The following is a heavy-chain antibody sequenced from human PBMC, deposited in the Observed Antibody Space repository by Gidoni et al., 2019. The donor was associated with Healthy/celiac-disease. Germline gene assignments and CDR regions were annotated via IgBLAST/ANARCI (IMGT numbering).Heavy chain of an antibody. CDR2: INHSGST. J-gene: IGHJ5*02. CDR3: ARERRKGSSSSGGWFDP. CDR1: SFSGYY. D-gene: IGHD6-6*01. V-gene: IGHV4-34*01. Sequence: SFSGYYWSWIRQPPGKGLEWLGEINHSGSTNYNPSLKSRVTISVDTSKNQFSLKLSSVTAADTAVYYCARERRKGSSSSGGWFDPWGQGTLVTVSS.